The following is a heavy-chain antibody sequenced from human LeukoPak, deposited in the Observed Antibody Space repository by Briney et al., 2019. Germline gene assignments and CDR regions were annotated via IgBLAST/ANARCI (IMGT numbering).Heavy chain of an antibody. Sequence: PGGSLRLSCAASGFTFSTYTMNWVRQAPGKGLEWVSSISSGSTYIYYADSVKGRFTISRDNAKSSLYLQMNSLRAEDTAVYYWARNRFNLFSYCFEYWGQGTLVTVPS. CDR2: ISSGSTYI. D-gene: IGHD3-3*01. CDR3: ARNRFNLFSYCFEY. V-gene: IGHV3-21*01. J-gene: IGHJ4*02. CDR1: GFTFSTYT.